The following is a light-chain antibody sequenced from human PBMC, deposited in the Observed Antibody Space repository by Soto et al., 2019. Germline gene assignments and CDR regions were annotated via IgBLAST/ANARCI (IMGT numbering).Light chain of an antibody. CDR1: QSVTSTY. CDR2: GAS. Sequence: ESVLTQSPGTLSLSPGERATLSCRSSQSVTSTYLAWYQQKPGQAPRLLIFGASTRATGTPARFSGSGSETEFTLTISSLQSEDFAVYYCQQYSDWPLTFGGGTKVDIK. CDR3: QQYSDWPLT. J-gene: IGKJ4*01. V-gene: IGKV3D-15*01.